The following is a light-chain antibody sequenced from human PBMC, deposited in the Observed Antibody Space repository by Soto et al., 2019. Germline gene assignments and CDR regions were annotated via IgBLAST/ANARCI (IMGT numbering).Light chain of an antibody. J-gene: IGKJ4*01. Sequence: IVLTQSPGTLSLSTGERATLSCRASQSVSNNYLAWYQHKPGRAPRLLIDGTSSRATGIPDRFSGSGSGTDFTLTISRLEPEDFAVYYCQQYGSPLTFGGGTKVDVK. CDR3: QQYGSPLT. CDR1: QSVSNNY. CDR2: GTS. V-gene: IGKV3-20*01.